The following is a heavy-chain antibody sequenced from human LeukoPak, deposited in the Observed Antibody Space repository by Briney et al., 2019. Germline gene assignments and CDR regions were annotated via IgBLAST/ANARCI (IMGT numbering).Heavy chain of an antibody. Sequence: WASVKVSCKASGYTFTGYYMHWVRQAPGQGLEWMGGIIPIFGTANYAQKFQGRVTITADESTSTAYMELSSLRSEDTAVYYCARDRLGASDLLYNYYYGMDVWGQGTTVTVSS. V-gene: IGHV1-69*13. CDR1: GYTFTGYY. CDR2: IIPIFGTA. J-gene: IGHJ6*02. D-gene: IGHD3-16*02. CDR3: ARDRLGASDLLYNYYYGMDV.